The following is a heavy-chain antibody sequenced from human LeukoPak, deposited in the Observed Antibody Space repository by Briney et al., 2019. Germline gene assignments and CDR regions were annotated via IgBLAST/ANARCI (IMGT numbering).Heavy chain of an antibody. CDR2: ISAYNGNT. CDR3: ARGRVGYCTNGVCYSDD. CDR1: GYTFTSYG. J-gene: IGHJ3*01. D-gene: IGHD2-8*01. Sequence: GASVKVSCKASGYTFTSYGISWVRQAPGQGLEWMGWISAYNGNTNYAQKLQGRVTMTTDTSTSTAYMELRSLRSDDTAVYYCARGRVGYCTNGVCYSDDWGQGTMVTVSS. V-gene: IGHV1-18*01.